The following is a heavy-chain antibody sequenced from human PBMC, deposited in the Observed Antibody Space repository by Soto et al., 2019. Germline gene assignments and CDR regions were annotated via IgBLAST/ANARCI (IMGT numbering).Heavy chain of an antibody. D-gene: IGHD3-10*01. J-gene: IGHJ5*02. CDR3: ARDRPHYGFDP. Sequence: EVRLVESGGGLVQPGGSLRLSCAASGFTFSDYWRHWVRQAPETGLVWVSGLSNDGAFAAYAVSVKGRFTISRDNAQNMMYLQMNSLRAEDTALYYCARDRPHYGFDPWGQGILVTVSS. CDR1: GFTFSDYW. CDR2: LSNDGAFA. V-gene: IGHV3-74*03.